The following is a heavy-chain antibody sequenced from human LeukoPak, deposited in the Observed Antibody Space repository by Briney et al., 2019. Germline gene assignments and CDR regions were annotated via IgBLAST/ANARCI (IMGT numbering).Heavy chain of an antibody. CDR2: INPNTGDT. CDR3: SVGPLYDYGVT. V-gene: IGHV1-8*02. D-gene: IGHD4-17*01. Sequence: ASVKVSCKASGYTFTGQDMHWVRQAPGQGLEWMGWINPNTGDTNYAQKFQGRVTMTRNTSISTAYMELSSLRSEDTAVYYCSVGPLYDYGVTWGQGTLVTVSS. CDR1: GYTFTGQD. J-gene: IGHJ5*02.